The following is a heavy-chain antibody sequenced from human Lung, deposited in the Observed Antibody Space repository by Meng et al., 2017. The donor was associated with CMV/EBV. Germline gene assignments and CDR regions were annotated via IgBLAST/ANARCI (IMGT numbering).Heavy chain of an antibody. CDR2: IKQDGGEK. J-gene: IGHJ4*02. CDR1: GFTFSTYW. V-gene: IGHV3-7*01. CDR3: ATIRWYGISWYFDY. D-gene: IGHD6-13*01. Sequence: GGSLRLXXAASGFTFSTYWMGWVRQAPGKGLDWVANIKQDGGEKYYVDSVEGRFTISRDNAKNSLYLQMNSLRVEDTAVYYCATIRWYGISWYFDYWGQGXLVTVSS.